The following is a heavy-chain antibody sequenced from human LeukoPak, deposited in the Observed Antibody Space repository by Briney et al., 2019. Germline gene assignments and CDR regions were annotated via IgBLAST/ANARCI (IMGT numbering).Heavy chain of an antibody. D-gene: IGHD3-22*01. CDR2: ISSSSSYI. J-gene: IGHJ4*02. Sequence: GGSLRLSCAASGFTFSSYSMNWVRQAPGKGLEWVSSISSSSSYIYYADSVKGRFTISRDNAKNSLYLQMNSLRAEDTAVYYCARGDSSGYCYGHYWGQGTLVTVSS. V-gene: IGHV3-21*01. CDR3: ARGDSSGYCYGHY. CDR1: GFTFSSYS.